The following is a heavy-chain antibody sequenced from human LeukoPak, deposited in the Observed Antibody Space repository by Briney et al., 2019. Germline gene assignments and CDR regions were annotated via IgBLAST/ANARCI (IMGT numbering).Heavy chain of an antibody. D-gene: IGHD3-9*01. Sequence: SSETLSLTCAVSGGSISSSNWWSWVRPPPGKGLEWIGEIYHSGGTNYNPSLKSRVTISVDKSKNKFSLKLSSVTAADTAVYYCARDRYYDILTGIFDYWGQGTLVTVSS. J-gene: IGHJ4*02. CDR2: IYHSGGT. CDR1: GGSISSSNW. CDR3: ARDRYYDILTGIFDY. V-gene: IGHV4-4*02.